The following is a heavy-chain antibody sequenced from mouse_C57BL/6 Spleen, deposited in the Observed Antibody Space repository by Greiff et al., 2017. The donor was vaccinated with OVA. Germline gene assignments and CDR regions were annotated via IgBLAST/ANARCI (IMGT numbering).Heavy chain of an antibody. J-gene: IGHJ3*01. CDR1: GYTFTSYW. CDR2: IYPGNSDT. Sequence: EVQLQQSGTVLARPGASVKMSCKTSGYTFTSYWMHWVKQRPGQGLEWIGAIYPGNSDTSYNQKFKGKAKLTAVTSASTAYMELSSLTNEDVAVYYCTRPYDYDEGGFAYWGQGTLVTVSA. CDR3: TRPYDYDEGGFAY. V-gene: IGHV1-5*01. D-gene: IGHD2-4*01.